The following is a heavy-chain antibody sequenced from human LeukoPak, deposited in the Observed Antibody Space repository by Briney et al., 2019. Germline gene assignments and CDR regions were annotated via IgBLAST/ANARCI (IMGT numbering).Heavy chain of an antibody. CDR3: AGIAAAGDAFDI. D-gene: IGHD6-13*01. CDR1: RFTFSSYS. V-gene: IGHV3-21*01. Sequence: GGSLRLSCAASRFTFSSYSMNWVRQAPGKGLDWVSSISSSSSYIYYADSVKGRFTISRDNAKNSLYLQMNSLRAEDTAVYYCAGIAAAGDAFDIWGQGTMVTVSS. CDR2: ISSSSSYI. J-gene: IGHJ3*02.